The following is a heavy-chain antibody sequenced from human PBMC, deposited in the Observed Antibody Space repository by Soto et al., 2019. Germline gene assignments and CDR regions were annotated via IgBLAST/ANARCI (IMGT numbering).Heavy chain of an antibody. Sequence: EVQLLESGGGLVQPGGSLRLSCAASGFTFSNYAMSWVRQAPEKGLEWVSAISGSAATRHYADSVKGRFTISRDKSKNTLYLQMNSLRDEDTAIYYCAKDYRYCSGGSCPEPTDFWGPGTLVTVSS. V-gene: IGHV3-23*01. D-gene: IGHD2-15*01. CDR1: GFTFSNYA. CDR2: ISGSAATR. J-gene: IGHJ4*02. CDR3: AKDYRYCSGGSCPEPTDF.